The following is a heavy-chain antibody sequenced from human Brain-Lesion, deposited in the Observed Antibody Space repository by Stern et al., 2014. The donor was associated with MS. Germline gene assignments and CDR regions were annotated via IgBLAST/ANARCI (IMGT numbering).Heavy chain of an antibody. Sequence: QLVESGPGLVKPSETLSLTCTVAGGSVSSTSYAWAWIRQPPGKGLEWIGTISYSGNTYYSPSLKSRLTISLDTSQNQFSLQLRSGTAADTAVYYCAGEEDIRYCSGGSCTGNWFDPWGQGTLVTVSS. CDR1: GGSVSSTSYA. CDR3: AGEEDIRYCSGGSCTGNWFDP. D-gene: IGHD2-15*01. CDR2: ISYSGNT. J-gene: IGHJ5*02. V-gene: IGHV4-39*01.